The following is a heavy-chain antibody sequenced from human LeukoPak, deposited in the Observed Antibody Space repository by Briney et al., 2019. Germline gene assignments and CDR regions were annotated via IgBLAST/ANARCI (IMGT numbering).Heavy chain of an antibody. V-gene: IGHV3-23*01. Sequence: GGSLKLSCAASGFTFDDYGMSWVRQAPGKGLQWVSGISGSGGSTYNEDSVKGRFTISRDNSKNTLFLQTNSLRAEDTALYYCAKELVGRTDMPAYFDYWGQGTLVTVSS. J-gene: IGHJ4*02. CDR3: AKELVGRTDMPAYFDY. CDR1: GFTFDDYG. D-gene: IGHD5-18*01. CDR2: ISGSGGST.